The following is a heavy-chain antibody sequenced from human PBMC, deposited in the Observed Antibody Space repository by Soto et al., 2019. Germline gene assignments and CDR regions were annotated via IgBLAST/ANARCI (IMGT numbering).Heavy chain of an antibody. J-gene: IGHJ4*02. CDR3: AKDRTDDHARCYYDSSGYYPDY. D-gene: IGHD3-22*01. CDR1: GFTFSSYG. Sequence: QVQLVESGGGVVQPGRSLRLSCAASGFTFSSYGMHWVRQAPGKGLEWVAVISYDGSNKYYADSVKGRFTISRDNSKNTLYLQMNSLRAEDTAVYYCAKDRTDDHARCYYDSSGYYPDYWGQGTLVTVSS. CDR2: ISYDGSNK. V-gene: IGHV3-30*18.